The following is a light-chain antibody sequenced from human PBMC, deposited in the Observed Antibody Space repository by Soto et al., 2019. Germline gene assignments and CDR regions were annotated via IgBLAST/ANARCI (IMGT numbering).Light chain of an antibody. Sequence: QTVLTQPPSASGTPGQRGIISCSGSSSNIGSNTLNWYQQLPGTAPKFLMYNNNQRPSGVPDRFSGSKSGTSASLAISGLQSEDEADYYCATWDDSLIGPVFGGGTKVTVL. J-gene: IGLJ3*02. CDR3: ATWDDSLIGPV. CDR1: SSNIGSNT. V-gene: IGLV1-44*01. CDR2: NNN.